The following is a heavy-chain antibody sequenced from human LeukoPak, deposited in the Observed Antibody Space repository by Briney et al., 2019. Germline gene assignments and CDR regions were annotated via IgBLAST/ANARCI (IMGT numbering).Heavy chain of an antibody. Sequence: GASVKVSCKTSGYTFSRFGISWVRQAPGQGLEWMGWISGYDGNTNYPQRLQGRVTIATDTSTSTAYMELRNLRSDDTAVYYCARDTITVTTPYFDYWGQGTLVTVPS. V-gene: IGHV1-18*01. CDR3: ARDTITVTTPYFDY. CDR2: ISGYDGNT. J-gene: IGHJ4*02. CDR1: GYTFSRFG. D-gene: IGHD4-17*01.